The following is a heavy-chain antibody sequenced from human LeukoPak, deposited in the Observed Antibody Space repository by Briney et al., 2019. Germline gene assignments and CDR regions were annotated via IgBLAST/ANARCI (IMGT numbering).Heavy chain of an antibody. CDR3: ARDLSFIVVVPAAYYGMDV. CDR1: GYTFTSYY. V-gene: IGHV1-2*02. D-gene: IGHD2-2*01. Sequence: ASVKVSCKASGYTFTSYYMHWVRQAPGQGLEWMGWINPNSGGTNYAQKFQGRVTMTRDTSISTAYMELSRLRSDDTAVYYCARDLSFIVVVPAAYYGMDVWGQGTTVTVSS. CDR2: INPNSGGT. J-gene: IGHJ6*02.